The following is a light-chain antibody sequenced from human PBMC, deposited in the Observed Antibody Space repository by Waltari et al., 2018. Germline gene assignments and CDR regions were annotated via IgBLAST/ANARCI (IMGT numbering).Light chain of an antibody. V-gene: IGLV2-23*02. J-gene: IGLJ2*01. CDR1: SSDVGANTF. Sequence: QSALTQPASGSGSPGQSIAISCLGLSSDVGANTFLSWYQQHPGRAPKLMIHEVTKRPSGVSTRFSGSKSGNTASLTISGLQAEDEADYYCCSYTSIGPVLIGGGTKVTVL. CDR2: EVT. CDR3: CSYTSIGPVL.